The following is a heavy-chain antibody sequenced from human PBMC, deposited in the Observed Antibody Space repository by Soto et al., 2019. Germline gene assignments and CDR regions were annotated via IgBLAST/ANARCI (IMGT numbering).Heavy chain of an antibody. D-gene: IGHD6-13*01. V-gene: IGHV3-30-3*01. CDR3: ARGSHWGSSWYSEDYYYYGMDV. CDR1: GFTFSSYA. J-gene: IGHJ6*02. CDR2: ISYDGSNK. Sequence: QVQLVESGGGVVQPGRSLRLSCAASGFTFSSYAMHWVRQAPGKGLDWVAVISYDGSNKYYADSVKGRFTISRDNSKNTLYLQMNSLRAEDTAVYYCARGSHWGSSWYSEDYYYYGMDVWGQGTTVTVSS.